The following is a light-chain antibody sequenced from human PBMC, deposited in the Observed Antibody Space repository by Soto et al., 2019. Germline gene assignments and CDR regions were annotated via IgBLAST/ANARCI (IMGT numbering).Light chain of an antibody. V-gene: IGKV1-8*01. CDR2: GAS. Sequence: ALRMTQSPSSFSASTGDRVTFTCRASQDISNYLAWYQLKPGKVPKLLIYGASTLQNGVPSRFSGSGSGTYFTLTISRLQSEDFATYSCQQYYNYPLTFGGGTKVEIK. CDR1: QDISNY. J-gene: IGKJ4*01. CDR3: QQYYNYPLT.